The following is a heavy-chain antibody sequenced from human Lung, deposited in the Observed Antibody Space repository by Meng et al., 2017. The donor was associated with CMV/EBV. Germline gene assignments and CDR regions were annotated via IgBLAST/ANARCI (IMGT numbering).Heavy chain of an antibody. CDR1: GGPLDSGAYC. CDR2: TYYDGST. J-gene: IGHJ5*01. Sequence: CTVSGGPLDSGAYCWSWIRQHPEKGLEWIGYTYYDGSTHYNPSLRSRAAISVDTSKDQFSLRLNSVTAADTAVYYCARQAPDNWFDPWGQGALVTVSS. CDR3: ARQAPDNWFDP. V-gene: IGHV4-31*03.